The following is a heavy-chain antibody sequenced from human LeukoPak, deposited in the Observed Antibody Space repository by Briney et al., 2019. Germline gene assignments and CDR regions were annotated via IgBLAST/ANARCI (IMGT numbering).Heavy chain of an antibody. Sequence: SDTLSLTCTVSGDSIISSNYYWAWIRQPPGKGLHWLGTIYYNGSTFYSPSLKSRITISVDTSKIQFYLKLSSVTAADTAVYYCARLLVPGWFDPWGQGTLVTVSS. CDR2: IYYNGST. CDR1: GDSIISSNYY. CDR3: ARLLVPGWFDP. D-gene: IGHD2-2*01. V-gene: IGHV4-39*01. J-gene: IGHJ5*02.